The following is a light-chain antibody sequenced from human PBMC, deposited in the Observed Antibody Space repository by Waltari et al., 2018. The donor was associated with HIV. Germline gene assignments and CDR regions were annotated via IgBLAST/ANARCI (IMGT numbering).Light chain of an antibody. CDR1: QSVSDF. CDR2: DAS. Sequence: ETVLTQSPARLSLSPGERTTLSCRANQSVSDFLAWYRQTPGQPPRLLIYDASTRATGTPARFSGSGSGTDFTLTISSLEPEDFAVYYCQQRSHWPLTFGGGPKVEMK. CDR3: QQRSHWPLT. J-gene: IGKJ4*01. V-gene: IGKV3-11*01.